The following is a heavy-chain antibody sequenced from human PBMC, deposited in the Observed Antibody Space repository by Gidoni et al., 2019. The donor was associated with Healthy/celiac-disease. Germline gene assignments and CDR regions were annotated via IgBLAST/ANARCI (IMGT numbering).Heavy chain of an antibody. D-gene: IGHD1-26*01. CDR2: INPSGGST. Sequence: QVQLVQSGAEVKKPGASVKVSCKASGYTFTSYYMHWVRQAPGQGLEWMGLINPSGGSTSYAQKFQGRVTMTRDTSTSTVYMELSSLRSEDTAVYYCARGAPAADYYYDGMDVWGQGTTVTVSS. V-gene: IGHV1-46*01. J-gene: IGHJ6*02. CDR3: ARGAPAADYYYDGMDV. CDR1: GYTFTSYY.